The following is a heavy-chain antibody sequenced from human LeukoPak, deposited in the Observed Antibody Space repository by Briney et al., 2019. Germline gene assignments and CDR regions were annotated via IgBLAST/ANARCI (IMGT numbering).Heavy chain of an antibody. V-gene: IGHV3-21*01. CDR3: ARDGGGGLDY. D-gene: IGHD2-15*01. CDR1: GFTFSSNW. J-gene: IGHJ4*02. Sequence: GGSLRLSCAASGFTFSSNWMHWVRQAPGKGLEWVSCISISSNYIYYPDSVKGRFTISRDNAKNSLYLQMNSLRAEDTAVYYCARDGGGGLDYWGQGTLVTVSS. CDR2: ISISSNYI.